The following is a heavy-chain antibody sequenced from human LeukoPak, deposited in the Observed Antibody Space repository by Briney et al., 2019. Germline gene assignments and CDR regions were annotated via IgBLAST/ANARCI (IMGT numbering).Heavy chain of an antibody. CDR3: ARDIVATIDPGVNAFDI. V-gene: IGHV4-4*02. CDR1: GGSISNSHW. J-gene: IGHJ3*02. CDR2: IYHSGST. Sequence: NSSETLSLTCAVSGGSISNSHWWSWVRQPPGKGLEWIGEIYHSGSTNYNPSLKSRVTISVDKSKNQFSLKLSSVTAADTAVYYCARDIVATIDPGVNAFDIWGQGTMVTVSS. D-gene: IGHD5-12*01.